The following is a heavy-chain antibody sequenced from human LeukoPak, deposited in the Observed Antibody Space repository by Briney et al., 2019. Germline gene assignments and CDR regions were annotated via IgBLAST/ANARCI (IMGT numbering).Heavy chain of an antibody. CDR2: IYTSGST. CDR1: GGSISSYY. J-gene: IGHJ3*02. Sequence: SETLSLTCTVSGGSISSYYWSWIRQPAGKGLEWIGRIYTSGSTNYNPSLKSRVTMSVDTSKNQFSLKLSSVTAADTAVYYCARDGEYCSGGSCYSLRDFDIWGQGTMVTVSS. D-gene: IGHD2-15*01. V-gene: IGHV4-4*07. CDR3: ARDGEYCSGGSCYSLRDFDI.